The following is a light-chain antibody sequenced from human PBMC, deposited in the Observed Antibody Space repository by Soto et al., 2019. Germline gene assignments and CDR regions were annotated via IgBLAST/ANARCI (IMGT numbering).Light chain of an antibody. J-gene: IGKJ1*01. CDR1: ESVSSSY. V-gene: IGKV3-20*01. CDR2: GAS. Sequence: EIVLTQSPGTLSLSPGERATLFCRASESVSSSYLAWYQQKPGQAPRLLIYGASSRASGTPDRFTGSGSGTAFTGTAFTLTISGLEHEDSAVYYCQQYDNTPWTFGQGTKVEI. CDR3: QQYDNTPWT.